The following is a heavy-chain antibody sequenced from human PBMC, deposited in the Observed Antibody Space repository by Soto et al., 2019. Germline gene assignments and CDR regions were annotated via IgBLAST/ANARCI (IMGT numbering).Heavy chain of an antibody. CDR2: IGTAGDP. J-gene: IGHJ6*02. D-gene: IGHD3-22*01. CDR1: GFTFSSYD. CDR3: ARGRAYYYDSSGWAGMDV. V-gene: IGHV3-13*05. Sequence: EVQLVESGGGLVQPGGSLRLSCAASGFTFSSYDMHWVRQATGKSLEWVSAIGTAGDPYYPGSVKGRFTISRENAKNSLYLQMNSLRAGDTAVYYCARGRAYYYDSSGWAGMDVWGQGTTVTVSS.